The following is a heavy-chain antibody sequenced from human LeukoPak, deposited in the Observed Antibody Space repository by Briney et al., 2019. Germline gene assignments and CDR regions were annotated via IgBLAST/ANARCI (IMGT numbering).Heavy chain of an antibody. V-gene: IGHV2-70*11. CDR1: GFSLSTPGMC. CDR3: ARIRSAAAAFDY. CDR2: IDWDDDK. Sequence: GSGPTLVNPTQTLTLTCTFSGFSLSTPGMCVTWIRQPPGKALEWLARIDWDDDKYYSTSLKTRLTISKDTSKNQVVLTMTNMDPVDTATYYCARIRSAAAAFDYWGQGTLVTVSS. J-gene: IGHJ4*02. D-gene: IGHD6-13*01.